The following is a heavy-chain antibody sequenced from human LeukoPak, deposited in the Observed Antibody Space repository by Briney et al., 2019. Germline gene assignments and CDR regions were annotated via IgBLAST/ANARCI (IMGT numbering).Heavy chain of an antibody. CDR1: GGTFSSYA. Sequence: SVKVSCKASGGTFSSYAISWVRQAPGQGLEWMGGIIPIFGTANCAQKFQGRVTITTDESTSTAYMELSSLRSEDTAAYYCARAGVSSSGYYHEHDYWGQGTLVTVSS. V-gene: IGHV1-69*05. J-gene: IGHJ4*02. CDR2: IIPIFGTA. D-gene: IGHD3-22*01. CDR3: ARAGVSSSGYYHEHDY.